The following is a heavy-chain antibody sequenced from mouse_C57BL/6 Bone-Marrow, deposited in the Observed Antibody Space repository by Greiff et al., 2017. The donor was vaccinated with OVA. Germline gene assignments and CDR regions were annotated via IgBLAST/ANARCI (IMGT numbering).Heavy chain of an antibody. Sequence: SFSPFPLSFIPFFHPRPLQFLECLLYIYPVSGSTNYNENFKSKATLTVDTSSSTAYMQLSSLTSEDSAVYYCVSFYYGSSPDYWGQGTTLTVSS. CDR1: FSPFPLSF. J-gene: IGHJ2*01. D-gene: IGHD1-1*01. V-gene: IGHV1-55*01. CDR3: VSFYYGSSPDY. CDR2: IYPVSGST.